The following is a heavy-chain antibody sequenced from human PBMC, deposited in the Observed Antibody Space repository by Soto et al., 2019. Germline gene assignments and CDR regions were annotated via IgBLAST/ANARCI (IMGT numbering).Heavy chain of an antibody. CDR1: GYTFTSYG. CDR3: ARDGGGIAAAGTGYYYGMDV. Sequence: ASVKVSCKASGYTFTSYGSSWVRQAPGQGLEWMGWISAYNGNTNYAQKLQGRVTMTTGTSTSTAYMELRSLRSDDTAVYYCARDGGGIAAAGTGYYYGMDVWGQGTTVTVCS. V-gene: IGHV1-18*04. CDR2: ISAYNGNT. J-gene: IGHJ6*02. D-gene: IGHD6-13*01.